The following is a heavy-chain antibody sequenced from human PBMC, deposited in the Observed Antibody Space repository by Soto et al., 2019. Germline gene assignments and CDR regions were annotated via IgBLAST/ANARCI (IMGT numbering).Heavy chain of an antibody. V-gene: IGHV3-30*18. J-gene: IGHJ6*02. Sequence: GGSLRLSCVASGFTLSDFGMHWVRQRPGKGLEWLAVISEDAETDFHADSVKGRFTVSRDNFKETLYLQMNGLTTDDSAVYFCAKAPFRRPYYFYGMDVWGQGTTVTVSS. CDR2: ISEDAETD. CDR3: AKAPFRRPYYFYGMDV. D-gene: IGHD3-10*01. CDR1: GFTLSDFG.